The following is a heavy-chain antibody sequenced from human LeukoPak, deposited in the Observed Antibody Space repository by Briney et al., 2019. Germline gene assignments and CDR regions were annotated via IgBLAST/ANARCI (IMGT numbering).Heavy chain of an antibody. Sequence: PGGSLRLSCAASGFTVSSNYMSWVRQAPGKGLEWVSFIYSGSSTYYADSVKGRFTISRDNSKNTLYLQMISLRAEDTAVYYCARLTYYYYLDVWGKGTTVTVSS. CDR1: GFTVSSNY. CDR2: IYSGSST. V-gene: IGHV3-53*01. J-gene: IGHJ6*03. CDR3: ARLTYYYYLDV.